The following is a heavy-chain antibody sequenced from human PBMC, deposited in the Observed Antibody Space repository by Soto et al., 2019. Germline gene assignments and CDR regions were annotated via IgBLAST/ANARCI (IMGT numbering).Heavy chain of an antibody. J-gene: IGHJ6*02. CDR2: ITHSGGST. CDR1: GFTFRDYA. CDR3: ASAAREYYYYGMDV. Sequence: GGSLRLSCAASGFTFRDYAMSWVRQAPEKGLEWVSAITHSGGSTFYADSVKGRFTISRDNSKNTLYLQMNSLRAEDTAVYYCASAAREYYYYGMDVWGQGTTVTVSS. V-gene: IGHV3-23*01.